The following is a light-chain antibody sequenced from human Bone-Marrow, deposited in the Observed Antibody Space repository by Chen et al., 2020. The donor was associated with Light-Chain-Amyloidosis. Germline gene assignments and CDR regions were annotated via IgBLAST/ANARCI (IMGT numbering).Light chain of an antibody. CDR2: EVT. J-gene: IGLJ1*01. V-gene: IGLV2-14*01. Sequence: QSSLTPPDPVPGSPGQSITTTCTGTSSDVGGDNHVSWYQQHPDKAPKLMIYEVTNRPSWVPERFSGSQSDNTASMTISGLQTEDEADYCCSSYTITNTLVFGSGTRVTVL. CDR1: SSDVGGDNH. CDR3: SSYTITNTLV.